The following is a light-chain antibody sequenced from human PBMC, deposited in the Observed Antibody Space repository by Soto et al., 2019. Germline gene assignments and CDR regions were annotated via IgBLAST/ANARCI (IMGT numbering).Light chain of an antibody. Sequence: EIVLTQSPATLSLSPGERATLSCRASQSVSTYLAWYQQKPGQAPRLLIHDASNRATGIPARLSGRGSGTDFTLTISSLEPEDFGVYYCQQRSNWPQLTFGGGTKGAIK. CDR2: DAS. CDR1: QSVSTY. V-gene: IGKV3-11*01. CDR3: QQRSNWPQLT. J-gene: IGKJ4*01.